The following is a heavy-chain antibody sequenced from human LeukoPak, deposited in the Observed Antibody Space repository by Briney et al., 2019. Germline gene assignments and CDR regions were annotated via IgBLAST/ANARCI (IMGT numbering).Heavy chain of an antibody. CDR3: ASRSNNWYFDY. J-gene: IGHJ4*02. CDR2: ISDSGVST. Sequence: PGGSLRLSCAASGLTFSNYGMSWVRQAPGKGLDWVSGISDSGVSTHYADSVTGRFTISRDNSKNTLYLQMNTLRAEDTAVYYCASRSNNWYFDYWGQGTLVTVSS. CDR1: GLTFSNYG. V-gene: IGHV3-23*01. D-gene: IGHD1-1*01.